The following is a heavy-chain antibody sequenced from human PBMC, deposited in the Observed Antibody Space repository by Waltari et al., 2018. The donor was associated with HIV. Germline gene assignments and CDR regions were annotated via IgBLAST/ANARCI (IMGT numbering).Heavy chain of an antibody. J-gene: IGHJ6*02. Sequence: QLQLQESGPGLVKPSETLSLTCTVSGGSISSSSYYLGWIRQPPGKGLEWIGSIYYSGSTYYNPSLKSRVTISVDTSKNQFSLKLSSVTAADTAVYYCARHSGSSSMYYYYYGMDVWGQGTTVTVSS. CDR3: ARHSGSSSMYYYYYGMDV. CDR2: IYYSGST. D-gene: IGHD3-10*01. V-gene: IGHV4-39*01. CDR1: GGSISSSSYY.